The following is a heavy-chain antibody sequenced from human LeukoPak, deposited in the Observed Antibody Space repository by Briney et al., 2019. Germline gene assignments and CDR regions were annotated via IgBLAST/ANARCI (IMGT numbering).Heavy chain of an antibody. CDR2: INSDGSST. D-gene: IGHD3-10*01. J-gene: IGHJ6*02. CDR3: ARELLFDYYDMDV. Sequence: GRSLRLSCAASGFTFSSYWMHWVRQAPGKGLVWVSRINSDGSSTTYADSVKGRFTISRDNAKNTLYLQMNSLRAEDTAVYYCARELLFDYYDMDVWGQGTTVTVSS. CDR1: GFTFSSYW. V-gene: IGHV3-74*01.